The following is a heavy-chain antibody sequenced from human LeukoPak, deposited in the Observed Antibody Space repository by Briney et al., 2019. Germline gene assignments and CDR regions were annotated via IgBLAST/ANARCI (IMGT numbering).Heavy chain of an antibody. V-gene: IGHV3-49*04. CDR1: GFIFGDYA. CDR2: IRSTAYGATT. CDR3: TRGVYQLLYFDY. Sequence: GGSLRLSCTASGFIFGDYAMSWVRQAPEKGLEWVAFIRSTAYGATTEYAASVKDRFTISRDDSKRIAYLRMNSLKTDDTAVYYCTRGVYQLLYFDYWGQGALVTVSS. J-gene: IGHJ4*02. D-gene: IGHD6-13*01.